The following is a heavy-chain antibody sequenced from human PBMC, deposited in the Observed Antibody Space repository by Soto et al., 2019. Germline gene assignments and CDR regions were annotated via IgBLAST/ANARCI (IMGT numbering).Heavy chain of an antibody. Sequence: GASVKVSCKASGYTFTSYGISWVRQAPGQGLEWMGWISAYNGNTNYAQKLQGRVTMTTDTSTSTAYMELRSLRSDDTAVYYCARDYIAVAGTGYYYYYGMDVWRPGTTATVSS. CDR3: ARDYIAVAGTGYYYYYGMDV. CDR1: GYTFTSYG. J-gene: IGHJ6*02. D-gene: IGHD6-19*01. V-gene: IGHV1-18*04. CDR2: ISAYNGNT.